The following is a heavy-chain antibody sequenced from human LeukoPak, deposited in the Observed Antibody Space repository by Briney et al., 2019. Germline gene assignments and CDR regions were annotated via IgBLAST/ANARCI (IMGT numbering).Heavy chain of an antibody. J-gene: IGHJ4*02. CDR2: INAGNGNT. Sequence: SSLKDACKPAGYTLTNYPKHWLRHPPGQRLDWIVWINAGNGNTKYSQKFEGRLTITRDTSASTAYMELSSLRSEDTAVYYCARAGWWQLAYFDYWGQGTLVTVSS. CDR3: ARAGWWQLAYFDY. D-gene: IGHD2-15*01. V-gene: IGHV1-3*01. CDR1: GYTLTNYP.